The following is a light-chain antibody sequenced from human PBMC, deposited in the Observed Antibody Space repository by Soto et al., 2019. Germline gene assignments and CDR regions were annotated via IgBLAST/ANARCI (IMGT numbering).Light chain of an antibody. Sequence: MTQSPSTLSASVGDRVTITCRASQSVSTNLVWYQQKPGQAPRLLIYGASTRATGVPGRFSGTGSGTEFTLTISSLQSEDSAVYYCQQYNHWWTFGQGTKVEI. CDR1: QSVSTN. CDR2: GAS. CDR3: QQYNHWWT. V-gene: IGKV3-15*01. J-gene: IGKJ1*01.